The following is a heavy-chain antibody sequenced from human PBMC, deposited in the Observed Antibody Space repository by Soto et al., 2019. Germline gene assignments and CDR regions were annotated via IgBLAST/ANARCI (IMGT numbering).Heavy chain of an antibody. J-gene: IGHJ4*02. V-gene: IGHV4-59*11. CDR1: GGSISDHY. CDR2: IYNGGST. CDR3: ARGVGVVTFFDY. D-gene: IGHD3-3*01. Sequence: PSETLSLTCTVSGGSISDHYYMWIRQPPGRGLEYIAYIYNGGSTNYNPSLKSRVIISVDTSKNQFSLKLASVTAADTAVYYCARGVGVVTFFDYWGQGTLVTVSS.